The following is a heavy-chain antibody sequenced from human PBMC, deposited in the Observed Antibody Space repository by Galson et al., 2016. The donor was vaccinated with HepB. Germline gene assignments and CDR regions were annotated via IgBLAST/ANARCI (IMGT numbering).Heavy chain of an antibody. V-gene: IGHV1-3*01. Sequence: SVKVSCKASGHSFIDYAIQWVRQAPGQRPEWMGWINVGNGKTKYSQKFQDRVTLTRDTSANKAYVELSSLRYEDTAVYYCATSSSGWSWFDPWGQGTLVTVSS. CDR2: INVGNGKT. CDR3: ATSSSGWSWFDP. CDR1: GHSFIDYA. J-gene: IGHJ5*02. D-gene: IGHD6-19*01.